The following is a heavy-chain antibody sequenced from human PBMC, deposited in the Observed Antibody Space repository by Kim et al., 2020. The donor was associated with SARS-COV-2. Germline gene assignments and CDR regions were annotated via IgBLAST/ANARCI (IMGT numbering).Heavy chain of an antibody. D-gene: IGHD3-16*02. Sequence: TYARGFKGRFVLSLDTSVNTAYLQINSLKAEDTAVYYCARSPVYRPYYFDYWGQGTLVHVSS. CDR3: ARSPVYRPYYFDY. J-gene: IGHJ4*02. V-gene: IGHV7-4-1*02.